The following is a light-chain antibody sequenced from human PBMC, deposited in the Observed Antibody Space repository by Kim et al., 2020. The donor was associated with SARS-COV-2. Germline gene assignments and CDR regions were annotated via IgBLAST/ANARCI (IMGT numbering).Light chain of an antibody. J-gene: IGLJ2*01. V-gene: IGLV2-14*03. CDR2: DVS. CDR3: SSYTSSSTQV. Sequence: GHSIPISCTGTSSDVGGYNYVSWYQQHPGKAPKLMIYDVSNRPSGVSNRFSGSKSGNTASLTISGLQAEDEADYYCSSYTSSSTQVFGGGTQLTVL. CDR1: SSDVGGYNY.